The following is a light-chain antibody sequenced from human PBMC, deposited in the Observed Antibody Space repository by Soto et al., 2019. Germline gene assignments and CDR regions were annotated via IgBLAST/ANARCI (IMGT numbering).Light chain of an antibody. Sequence: EIVMTQSPGTLSLSPGGRATLSCRASQSISDTLAWYQQKPGQAPRLLIHGASTRATSFPARFSGSGSGTEFTLTISSLQSEDSAVYYCQQYNNWPPITFGQGTRLEIK. J-gene: IGKJ5*01. V-gene: IGKV3-15*01. CDR3: QQYNNWPPIT. CDR2: GAS. CDR1: QSISDT.